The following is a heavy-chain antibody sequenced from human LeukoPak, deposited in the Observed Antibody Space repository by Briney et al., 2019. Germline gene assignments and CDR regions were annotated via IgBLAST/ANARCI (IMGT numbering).Heavy chain of an antibody. D-gene: IGHD3-10*02. CDR2: ISSSGSTI. V-gene: IGHV3-48*04. J-gene: IGHJ6*04. Sequence: GGSLRLSCAASGFNFITYTMNWVRQAPGKGLEWVSYISSSGSTIYYADSVKGRFTISRDNAKNSLYLQMNSLRAKDTAVYYCAELGITMIGGVWGKGTTVTISS. CDR1: GFNFITYT. CDR3: AELGITMIGGV.